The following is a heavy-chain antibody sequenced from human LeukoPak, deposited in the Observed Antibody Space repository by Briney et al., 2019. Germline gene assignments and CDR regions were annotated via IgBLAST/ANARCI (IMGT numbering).Heavy chain of an antibody. V-gene: IGHV3-23*01. CDR2: ISGSGGST. Sequence: QAGGSLRLSCAASGFTFSSYAMSWVRQAPGKGLEWFSAISGSGGSTYYADSVKGRFTISRDTSKNTLYLQMNSSRAADTAVYYCAKLDAVAGKLDYWGQGTPVTVSP. J-gene: IGHJ4*02. D-gene: IGHD6-19*01. CDR1: GFTFSSYA. CDR3: AKLDAVAGKLDY.